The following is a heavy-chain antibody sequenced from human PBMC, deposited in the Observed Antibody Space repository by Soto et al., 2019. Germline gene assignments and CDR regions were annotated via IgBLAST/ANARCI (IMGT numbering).Heavy chain of an antibody. CDR2: IYHSGST. D-gene: IGHD2-8*01. J-gene: IGHJ5*02. CDR1: GGSISSSNW. CDR3: ARGIPSMVYAISNWFDP. V-gene: IGHV4-4*02. Sequence: KPSETLSLTCAVSGGSISSSNWWSWVRQPPGKGLEWIGEIYHSGSTNYNPSLKSRVTISVDKSKNQFSLKLSSVTAADTAVYYCARGIPSMVYAISNWFDPWGQGTLVTVSS.